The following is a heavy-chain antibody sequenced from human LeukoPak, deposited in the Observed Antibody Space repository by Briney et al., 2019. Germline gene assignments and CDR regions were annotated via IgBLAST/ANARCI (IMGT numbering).Heavy chain of an antibody. D-gene: IGHD4-17*01. V-gene: IGHV3-23*01. CDR2: LSGSGITT. CDR3: ARDMTTVTTGGDY. J-gene: IGHJ4*02. Sequence: GGSLRLSCAASGFTFSNSAMSWVRQAPGKGLGWVSTLSGSGITTYYADSVKGRFTISRDNSKNTLYLQMNSLRAEDTAVYYCARDMTTVTTGGDYWGQGTLVTVSS. CDR1: GFTFSNSA.